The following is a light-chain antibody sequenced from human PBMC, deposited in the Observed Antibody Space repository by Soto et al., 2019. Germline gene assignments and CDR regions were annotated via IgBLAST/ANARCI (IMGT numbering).Light chain of an antibody. Sequence: EIVLTQSPGTLSLSPGERATLSCRASQSVRSNYLAWYQQKPGQAPRFLIYDASSRATGIPDRFSGSGSGTDFTLTISRLDPEDFAVYYCQQYGSSPLTFGGGTKVEIK. J-gene: IGKJ4*01. V-gene: IGKV3-20*01. CDR3: QQYGSSPLT. CDR2: DAS. CDR1: QSVRSNY.